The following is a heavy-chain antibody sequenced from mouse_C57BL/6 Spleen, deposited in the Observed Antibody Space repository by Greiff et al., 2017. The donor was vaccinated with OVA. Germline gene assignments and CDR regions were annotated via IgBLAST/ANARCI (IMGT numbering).Heavy chain of an antibody. CDR1: GYTFTSYW. CDR3: AREGYEYDSYWYFDV. V-gene: IGHV1-72*01. Sequence: QVQLQQPGAELVKPGASVKLSCKASGYTFTSYWMHWVKQRHGRCLEWIGRIDPNSGGTKYNEKFKSKATLTVDKPSSTAYMQLSSLTSEDSAVYCGAREGYEYDSYWYFDVWGTGTTVTVSS. CDR2: IDPNSGGT. J-gene: IGHJ1*03. D-gene: IGHD2-4*01.